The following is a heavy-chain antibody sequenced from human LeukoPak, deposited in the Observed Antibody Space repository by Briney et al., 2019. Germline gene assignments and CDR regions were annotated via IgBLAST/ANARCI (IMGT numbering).Heavy chain of an antibody. CDR3: ASRSSTSWTFYGMDV. CDR1: GFTFSSYA. V-gene: IGHV3-30-3*01. D-gene: IGHD2-2*01. Sequence: GGSLRLSCAASGFTFSSYAMHWVRQAPGKGLEWVAVISYDGSNKYYADSVKGRFTISRDNYKNTLYLQMNSLRAEDTAVYYCASRSSTSWTFYGMDVWGQGTTVTVSS. J-gene: IGHJ6*02. CDR2: ISYDGSNK.